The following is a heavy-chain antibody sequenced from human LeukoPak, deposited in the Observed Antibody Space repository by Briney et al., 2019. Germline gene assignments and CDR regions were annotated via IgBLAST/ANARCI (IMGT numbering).Heavy chain of an antibody. D-gene: IGHD3-22*01. J-gene: IGHJ3*02. V-gene: IGHV3-23*01. CDR3: AKGLDYYDSSGYPDAFDI. Sequence: GGSLRLSCAVSGITLSNYGMSWVRQAPGKGLEWVSAIGGSGGSTYYADSVKGRFTISRDNSKNTLYPQMNSLRAEDTAVYYCAKGLDYYDSSGYPDAFDIWGQGTMVTVSS. CDR1: GITLSNYG. CDR2: IGGSGGST.